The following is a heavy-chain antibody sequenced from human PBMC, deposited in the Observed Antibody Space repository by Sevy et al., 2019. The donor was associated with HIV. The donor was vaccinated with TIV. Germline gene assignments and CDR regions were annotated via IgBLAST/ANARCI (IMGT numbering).Heavy chain of an antibody. J-gene: IGHJ6*02. CDR1: GFTFRNFG. CDR2: VSYDGSSK. CDR3: SRGGSGDYYYYGVDV. Sequence: GGSLRLSCVGSGFTFRNFGVHWVRQAPGKGLEWLSVVSYDGSSKYYVDSVKGRFILSRDNSKNTLYLQMNSLRTEDTAVYYCSRGGSGDYYYYGVDVWGQGTTVTVSS. V-gene: IGHV3-30*03. D-gene: IGHD3-10*01.